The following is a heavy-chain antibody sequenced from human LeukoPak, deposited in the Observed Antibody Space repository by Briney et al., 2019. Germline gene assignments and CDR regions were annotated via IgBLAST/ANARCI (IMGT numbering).Heavy chain of an antibody. CDR3: ARAGHNYYGSGSYSY. D-gene: IGHD3-10*01. V-gene: IGHV3-66*01. Sequence: WGSLRLSCAASGFTVSSNYMSWVRQAPGKGLEWVSVIYSGGSTYYADSVKGRFTISRDNSKNTLYLQMNSLRAEDTAVYYCARAGHNYYGSGSYSYWGQGTLVTVSS. CDR1: GFTVSSNY. CDR2: IYSGGST. J-gene: IGHJ4*02.